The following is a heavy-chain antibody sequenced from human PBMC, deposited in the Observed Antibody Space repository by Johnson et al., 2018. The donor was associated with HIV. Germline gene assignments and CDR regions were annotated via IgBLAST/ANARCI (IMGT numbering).Heavy chain of an antibody. CDR3: TIEETGTTDDAFDI. Sequence: VQLLESGGGLVQPGGSLRLSCAASGFTFSNAWMSWVRQAPGKGLAWVGRIKSKTDGGTTDYAAPVKGRFTISRDDSKNTLYLQMNSLKTEDTAVYYCTIEETGTTDDAFDIWGQGTMVTVSS. V-gene: IGHV3-15*01. CDR2: IKSKTDGGTT. J-gene: IGHJ3*02. CDR1: GFTFSNAW. D-gene: IGHD1-7*01.